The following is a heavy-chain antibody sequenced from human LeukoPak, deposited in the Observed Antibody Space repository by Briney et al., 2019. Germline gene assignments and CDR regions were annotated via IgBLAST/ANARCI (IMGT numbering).Heavy chain of an antibody. CDR1: GGSINNGDNY. CDR3: ARIQGNGYYGWDDFDY. D-gene: IGHD3-16*01. V-gene: IGHV4-30-4*01. CDR2: VYYRGTT. J-gene: IGHJ4*02. Sequence: SETLSLTCTVSGGSINNGDNYWSWIRQPPGKGLEWLGLVYYRGTTYYNPSLRSRLSISVDTSRNQFSLKLTSVTAAHTAVYYCARIQGNGYYGWDDFDYWGQGVLVTVSS.